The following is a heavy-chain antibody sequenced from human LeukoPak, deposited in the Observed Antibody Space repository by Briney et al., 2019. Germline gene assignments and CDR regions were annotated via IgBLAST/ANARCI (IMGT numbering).Heavy chain of an antibody. J-gene: IGHJ6*04. V-gene: IGHV4-39*07. CDR2: INHSGST. CDR1: GDSIRSSSYY. CDR3: ARVSYSYGTDV. D-gene: IGHD3-10*01. Sequence: SETLSLTCTLSGDSIRSSSYYWGWIRQPPGKGLEWIGEINHSGSTNYNPSLKSRVTISVDTSKNQFSLKLSSVTAADTAVYYCARVSYSYGTDVWGKGTTVTVSS.